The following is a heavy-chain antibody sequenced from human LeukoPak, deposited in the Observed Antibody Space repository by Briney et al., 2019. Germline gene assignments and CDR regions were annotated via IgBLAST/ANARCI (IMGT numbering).Heavy chain of an antibody. CDR3: ARGRLPDYDFWSGYSPYDAFDI. J-gene: IGHJ3*02. CDR2: IGSSSSYI. D-gene: IGHD3-3*01. CDR1: GFTFSSYS. Sequence: GGSLRLSCAASGFTFSSYSMNWVRQAPGKGLEWVSSIGSSSSYIYYADSVKGRFTISRDNAKNSLYLQMNSLRAEDTAVYYCARGRLPDYDFWSGYSPYDAFDIWGQGTMVTVSS. V-gene: IGHV3-21*01.